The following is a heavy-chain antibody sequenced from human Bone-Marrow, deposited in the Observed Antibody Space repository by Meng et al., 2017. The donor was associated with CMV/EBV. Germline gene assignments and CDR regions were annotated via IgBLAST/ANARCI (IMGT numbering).Heavy chain of an antibody. CDR1: GFTFSSYS. V-gene: IGHV3-21*01. CDR2: ISSSRSYI. D-gene: IGHD5-18*01. Sequence: GESLKISCAASGFTFSSYSMNWVRQAPGKGLEWVSSISSSRSYIYYADSVKGRFTISRDNAKNSLYLQMNSLRAEDTAVYYCARATSMGYSYGFDAFDIWRQGTMDTVSS. CDR3: ARATSMGYSYGFDAFDI. J-gene: IGHJ3*02.